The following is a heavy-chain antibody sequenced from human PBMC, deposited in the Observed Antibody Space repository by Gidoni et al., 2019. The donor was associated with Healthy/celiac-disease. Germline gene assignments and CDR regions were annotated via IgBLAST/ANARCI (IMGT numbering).Heavy chain of an antibody. CDR3: ARGDGYKGYEYFQH. D-gene: IGHD5-12*01. CDR1: VYTFTVYY. CDR2: INPNSGGT. V-gene: IGHV1-2*02. Sequence: QVQLVQSGAEVKKPGASVQVSCKASVYTFTVYYMHWVRQDPGQGLEWMGWINPNSGGTNYAQKFQGRVTMTRDTSISTAYMELSRLRSDDTAVYYCARGDGYKGYEYFQHWGQGTLVTVSS. J-gene: IGHJ1*01.